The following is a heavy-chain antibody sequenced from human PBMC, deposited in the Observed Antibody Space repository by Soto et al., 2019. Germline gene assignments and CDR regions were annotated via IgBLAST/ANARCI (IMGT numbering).Heavy chain of an antibody. CDR1: GGTFSSYA. CDR3: ASSFVVVVVAATPSPDAFDI. D-gene: IGHD2-15*01. CDR2: IIPIFGTA. J-gene: IGHJ3*02. Sequence: GASVKVSCKASGGTFSSYAISWVRQAPGQGLEWMGGIIPIFGTANYAQKFQGRVTITADESTSTAYMELSSLRSEDTAVYYCASSFVVVVVAATPSPDAFDIWGQGTMVTVSS. V-gene: IGHV1-69*13.